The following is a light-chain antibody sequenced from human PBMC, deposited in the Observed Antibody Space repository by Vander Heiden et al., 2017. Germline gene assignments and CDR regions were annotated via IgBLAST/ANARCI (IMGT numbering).Light chain of an antibody. Sequence: QAAMTQLRSVSGSPGQSVTISCTGTCGDVGSYASGPWDQQQPGKAAKLMIYDVCKRPSGVPDRFSVSKSGNTASLTISVLQAEDEADYYCCSYVSTNTFNYVFGIGTKVTVL. V-gene: IGLV2-11*01. CDR2: DVC. J-gene: IGLJ1*01. CDR1: CGDVGSYAS. CDR3: CSYVSTNTFNYV.